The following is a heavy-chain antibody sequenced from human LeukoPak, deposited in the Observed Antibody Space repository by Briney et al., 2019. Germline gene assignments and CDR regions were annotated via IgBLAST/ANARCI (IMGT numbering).Heavy chain of an antibody. CDR1: GFTFDDYA. J-gene: IGHJ4*02. V-gene: IGHV3-9*01. CDR3: AKDSGGYVRGGFDY. Sequence: PGGSLRLSCAASGFTFDDYAMHWVRQAPGKGLEGGSGISWNSGSIGYADSVKGRFTISRDNAKNSLYLQMNSLRAEDTALYYCAKDSGGYVRGGFDYWGQGTLVTVSS. CDR2: ISWNSGSI. D-gene: IGHD5-12*01.